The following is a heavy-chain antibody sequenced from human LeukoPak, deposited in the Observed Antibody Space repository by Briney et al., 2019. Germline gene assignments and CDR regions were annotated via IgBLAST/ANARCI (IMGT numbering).Heavy chain of an antibody. J-gene: IGHJ4*02. D-gene: IGHD3-16*01. CDR3: AREVRRGTYDY. CDR1: GYTFTGYY. V-gene: IGHV1-8*02. Sequence: GASVKVSCKASGYTFTGYYMHWVRQAPGQGLEWMGWMNPNSGGSGPAQKFQGRVTMTWNTPISTAYMELSSLTSDDTAVYYCAREVRRGTYDYWGQGTLVTVTP. CDR2: MNPNSGGS.